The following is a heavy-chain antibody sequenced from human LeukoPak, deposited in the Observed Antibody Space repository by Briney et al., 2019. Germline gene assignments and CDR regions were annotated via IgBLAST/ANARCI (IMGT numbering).Heavy chain of an antibody. J-gene: IGHJ4*02. V-gene: IGHV6-1*01. CDR2: TYYRSKWHN. D-gene: IGHD3-10*01. Sequence: SQTLSLTCAISGDSVSSNSAAWNWIRQSPARGLVWLGRTYYRSKWHNDYAPSVKSRITINPDTSKNQFSLQVNSMTPEDTAVYYCVRSRGDLDYWGQGTLVTVSS. CDR3: VRSRGDLDY. CDR1: GDSVSSNSAA.